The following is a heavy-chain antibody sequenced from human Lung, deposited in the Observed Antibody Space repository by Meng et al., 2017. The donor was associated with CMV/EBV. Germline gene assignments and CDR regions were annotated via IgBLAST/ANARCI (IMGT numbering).Heavy chain of an antibody. Sequence: LQRQQSGPGLVKPSETLSPTCTVSGGSISSSSYHWAWIRQPPGEGLEWIGSVVYSGTTYYTSSLKSRVSISVDTSKNQFSLKLSSVTAADTAVYYCARHHHSPTFDYWGQGTLVTVSS. CDR1: GGSISSSSYH. J-gene: IGHJ4*02. CDR2: VVYSGTT. D-gene: IGHD1-14*01. V-gene: IGHV4-39*01. CDR3: ARHHHSPTFDY.